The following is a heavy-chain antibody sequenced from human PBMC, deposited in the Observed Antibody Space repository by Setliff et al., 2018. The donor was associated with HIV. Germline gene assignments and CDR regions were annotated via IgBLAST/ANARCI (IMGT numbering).Heavy chain of an antibody. Sequence: ASVKVSCKASGYTFTSFGFSWVRRAPGEGLEWLGWISAFNGNINYAQKFQGRVTMTTDTSTSTAYMDLRSLRADDTAVYYCARDLRELGSGWSFDYWGQASRVTVSS. D-gene: IGHD6-19*01. J-gene: IGHJ4*02. CDR2: ISAFNGNI. CDR1: GYTFTSFG. V-gene: IGHV1-18*01. CDR3: ARDLRELGSGWSFDY.